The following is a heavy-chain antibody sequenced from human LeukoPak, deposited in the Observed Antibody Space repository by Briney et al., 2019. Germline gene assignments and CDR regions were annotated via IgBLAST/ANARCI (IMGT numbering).Heavy chain of an antibody. CDR2: ITGDGHTT. V-gene: IGHV3-43*02. Sequence: GGSLRLSCTASGFIFDNYVMNWVRQVPGKGLEWVSLITGDGHTTYYADSVKGRFTVSRDNSKNSLYLLMNSLRTEDTAFYYCAKGRFGDRTALSDFWGQGTLVTVSS. CDR3: AKGRFGDRTALSDF. CDR1: GFIFDNYV. J-gene: IGHJ4*02. D-gene: IGHD3-10*01.